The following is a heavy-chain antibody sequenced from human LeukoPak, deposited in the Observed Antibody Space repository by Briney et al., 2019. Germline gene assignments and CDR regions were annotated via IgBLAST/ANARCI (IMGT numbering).Heavy chain of an antibody. CDR2: IYSGGST. Sequence: GGSLRLSCAASGFTVSSDYMSWVRQAPGKGLEWVSVIYSGGSTYYADSVKGRFTISRDNAKNSLYLQMNSLRAEDTAVYYCASCTTGEDYWGQGTLVTVSS. V-gene: IGHV3-53*01. CDR1: GFTVSSDY. D-gene: IGHD7-27*01. J-gene: IGHJ4*02. CDR3: ASCTTGEDY.